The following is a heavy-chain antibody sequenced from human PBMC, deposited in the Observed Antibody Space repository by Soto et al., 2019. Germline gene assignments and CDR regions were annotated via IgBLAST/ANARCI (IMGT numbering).Heavy chain of an antibody. D-gene: IGHD5-18*01. Sequence: ASVKVPCKASGYTLTSYAMNWVRQAPGQGLEWMGWINTNTGNPTYAQGFTGRFVFSLDTSVSTAYLKICSLKAEDTAVYYCARDWHTAMGHHAFDIWGQGTMVTVSS. J-gene: IGHJ3*02. CDR1: GYTLTSYA. V-gene: IGHV7-4-1*01. CDR2: INTNTGNP. CDR3: ARDWHTAMGHHAFDI.